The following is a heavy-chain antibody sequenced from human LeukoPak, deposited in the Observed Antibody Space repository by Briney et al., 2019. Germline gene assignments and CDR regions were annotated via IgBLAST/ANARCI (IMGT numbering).Heavy chain of an antibody. D-gene: IGHD2-2*02. J-gene: IGHJ4*02. CDR2: IYPGVSDT. V-gene: IGHV5-51*01. CDR1: GYSFTSFW. Sequence: GESLKISCKGPGYSFTSFWIGWVRQLPGKGLEGMGIIYPGVSDTRYSPSFQGQVTISADKSISTAYLPWSSLKASETGMYYCARQVVPAAIIDYWGQGTLVTVSS. CDR3: ARQVVPAAIIDY.